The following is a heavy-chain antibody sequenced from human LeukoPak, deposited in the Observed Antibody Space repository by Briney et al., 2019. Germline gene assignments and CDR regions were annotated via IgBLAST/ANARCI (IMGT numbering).Heavy chain of an antibody. D-gene: IGHD6-13*01. V-gene: IGHV1-2*02. Sequence: GASVKVSCKASGYTFTGYYMHWVRQAPGQGLEWMGWINPNSGGTNYAQKFQGRVTMTRDTSISTAYMELSRLRSDDTAVYYCARGPSASSSWPTSFDYWGQGTLVTVSS. J-gene: IGHJ4*02. CDR1: GYTFTGYY. CDR2: INPNSGGT. CDR3: ARGPSASSSWPTSFDY.